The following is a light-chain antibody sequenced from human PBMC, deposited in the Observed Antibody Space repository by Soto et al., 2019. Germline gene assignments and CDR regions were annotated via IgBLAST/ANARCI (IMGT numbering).Light chain of an antibody. CDR2: WES. J-gene: IGKJ1*01. Sequence: DIVLTQSPDSLAVSLGERATINCKSSHNILYSSDNKNYFSWYQQRPGQPPKLLFYWESTRESGVPARFSGSGSGTHYTLTIASLQAEDVPVYYLQQYYSSPPTFGHGTKVQSK. CDR3: QQYYSSPPT. V-gene: IGKV4-1*01. CDR1: HNILYSSDNKNY.